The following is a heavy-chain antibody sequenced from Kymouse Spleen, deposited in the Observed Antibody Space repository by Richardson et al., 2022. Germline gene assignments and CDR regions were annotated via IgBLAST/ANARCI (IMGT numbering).Heavy chain of an antibody. V-gene: IGHV3-30*18. CDR3: AKDREYSSGWSGL. Sequence: QVQLVESGGGVVQPGRSLRLSCAASGFTFSSYGMHWVRQAPGKGLEWVAVISYDGSNKYYADSVKGRFTISRDNSKNTLYLQMNSLRAEDTAVYYCAKDREYSSGWSGLLGPGNPGHRLL. J-gene: IGHJ4*02. CDR2: ISYDGSNK. D-gene: IGHD6-19*01. CDR1: GFTFSSYG.